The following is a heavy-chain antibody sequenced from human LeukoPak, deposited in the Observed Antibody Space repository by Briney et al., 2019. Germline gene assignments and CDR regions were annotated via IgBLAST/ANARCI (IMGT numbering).Heavy chain of an antibody. Sequence: ASVKVSCKASGGTFSSYAISWVRQAPGQGLEWMGGIIPIFGTANYAQKFQGRVTITADESTSTAYMELSSLRSEDTAVYYCARIEYSSSSRNLGAFDIWGQGTMVTVSS. J-gene: IGHJ3*02. D-gene: IGHD6-6*01. V-gene: IGHV1-69*13. CDR1: GGTFSSYA. CDR2: IIPIFGTA. CDR3: ARIEYSSSSRNLGAFDI.